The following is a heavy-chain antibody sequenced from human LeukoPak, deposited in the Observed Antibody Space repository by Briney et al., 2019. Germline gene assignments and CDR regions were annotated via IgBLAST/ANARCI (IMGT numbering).Heavy chain of an antibody. CDR3: ARPYLKSRVDAFDI. CDR1: GGSISSSGYY. Sequence: SETLSLTCTVSGGSISSSGYYWGWLRQPPGKGLEWIASIYYSGSTYYNPSLKSRVTISVDTSKNQFSLKLSSVTAADTAVYYCARPYLKSRVDAFDIWGQGTMVTVSS. V-gene: IGHV4-39*01. D-gene: IGHD6-13*01. J-gene: IGHJ3*02. CDR2: IYYSGST.